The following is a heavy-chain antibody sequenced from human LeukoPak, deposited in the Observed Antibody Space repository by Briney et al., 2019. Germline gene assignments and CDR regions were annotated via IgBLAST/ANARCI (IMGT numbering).Heavy chain of an antibody. J-gene: IGHJ4*02. V-gene: IGHV1-46*01. D-gene: IGHD3-10*01. CDR1: GYTFTTHH. CDR2: INPSDGFT. CDR3: ARTGITMENDY. Sequence: ASVKVSCKAFGYTFTTHHVHWVRQAPGQGLEWMGIINPSDGFTRYAQNFQGRVTMTRDTSTNTVYMEVTSLTSDDTAVYYCARTGITMENDYWGQGTLVTVSS.